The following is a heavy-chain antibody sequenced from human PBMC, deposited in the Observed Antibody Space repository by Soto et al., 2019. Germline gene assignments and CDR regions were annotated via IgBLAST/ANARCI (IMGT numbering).Heavy chain of an antibody. D-gene: IGHD1-26*01. CDR3: AKDRGVGATTLMYYYYGMDV. Sequence: EVQLVESGGGLVQPGGSLRLSCAASGFTFSSYAMSWVRQAPGKGLEWVSAISGSGGSTYYADSVKGRFTISRDNSKNTLYLQMNSLRAEDTAVYYCAKDRGVGATTLMYYYYGMDVWGQGTTVTVSS. CDR2: ISGSGGST. CDR1: GFTFSSYA. J-gene: IGHJ6*02. V-gene: IGHV3-23*04.